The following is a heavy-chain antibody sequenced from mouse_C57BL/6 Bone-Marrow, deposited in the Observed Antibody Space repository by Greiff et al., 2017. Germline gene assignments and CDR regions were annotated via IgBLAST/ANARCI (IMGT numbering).Heavy chain of an antibody. D-gene: IGHD1-1*01. Sequence: EVQLQQSGAELVRPGASVKLSCTASGFNIKDDYMHWVKQGPEQGLEWIGWIDPENGDTEYASKFQGKATITADTSSNTAYLQLSSLTSEDTAVYYCTTFYYGGYFDVWGTGTTVTVSS. CDR2: IDPENGDT. J-gene: IGHJ1*03. CDR3: TTFYYGGYFDV. CDR1: GFNIKDDY. V-gene: IGHV14-4*01.